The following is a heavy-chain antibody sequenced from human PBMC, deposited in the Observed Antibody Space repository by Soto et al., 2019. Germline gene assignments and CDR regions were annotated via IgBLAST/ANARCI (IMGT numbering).Heavy chain of an antibody. Sequence: SETLSLTCNVSGGSIRSYYWSWVRQPAGKPLEWIGRIYTSGSTNYNPSLKSRVSMSVDTSKNQFSPEVTSVTAADTAVYYCAREGASGFGMDVWGLGXTVTVYS. J-gene: IGHJ6*02. V-gene: IGHV4-4*07. CDR2: IYTSGST. D-gene: IGHD1-26*01. CDR3: AREGASGFGMDV. CDR1: GGSIRSYY.